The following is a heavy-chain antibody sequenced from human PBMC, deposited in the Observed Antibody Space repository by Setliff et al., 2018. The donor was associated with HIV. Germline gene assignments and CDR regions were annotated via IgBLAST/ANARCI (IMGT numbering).Heavy chain of an antibody. V-gene: IGHV4-61*09. Sequence: KPSETLSLTCTVSGGSISSGSYYWSWIRQPAGKGLEWIGHIYTSGSTNYNPSLKSRVTISVDTSKNQFSLKLSSVTAADTAVYYCARAPTGELDFWGQGTLVTVSS. CDR3: ARAPTGELDF. CDR2: IYTSGST. CDR1: GGSISSGSYY. D-gene: IGHD7-27*01. J-gene: IGHJ4*02.